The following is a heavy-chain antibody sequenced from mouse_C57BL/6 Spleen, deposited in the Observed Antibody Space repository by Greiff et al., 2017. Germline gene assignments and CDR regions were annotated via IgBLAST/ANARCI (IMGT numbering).Heavy chain of an antibody. CDR3: ARVYYDYEGFAY. D-gene: IGHD2-4*01. V-gene: IGHV5-17*01. Sequence: EVTLMESGGGLVKPGGSLKLSCAASGFTFSDSGMHWVRQAPEKGLGWVTYISSGSSTIYYADTVKGRFTISRDNAKNTLFLQMTSLRSEDTAMYYCARVYYDYEGFAYWGQGTLVTVSA. J-gene: IGHJ3*01. CDR2: ISSGSSTI. CDR1: GFTFSDSG.